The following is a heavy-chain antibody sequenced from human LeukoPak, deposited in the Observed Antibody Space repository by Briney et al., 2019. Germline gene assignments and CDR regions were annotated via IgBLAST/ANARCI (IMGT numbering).Heavy chain of an antibody. CDR3: ARYYYGSGSYGWFDY. J-gene: IGHJ4*02. CDR1: GGSISSSSYY. V-gene: IGHV4-39*01. Sequence: SETLSLTCTVSGGSISSSSYYWGWIRQPPGKGLEWIGSIYYSGSTYYNPSLKSRVTISVDTSKNQFSLKLSSVTAADTAVYYCARYYYGSGSYGWFDYWGQGTLVTVSS. CDR2: IYYSGST. D-gene: IGHD3-10*01.